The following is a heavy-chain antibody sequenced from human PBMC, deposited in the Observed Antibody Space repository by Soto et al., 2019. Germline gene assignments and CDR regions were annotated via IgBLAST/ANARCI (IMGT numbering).Heavy chain of an antibody. CDR2: INPSGST. J-gene: IGHJ6*02. Sequence: QVQLQQWGAGLLKPSETLSLTCAVYGGSFSGYYWSWIRQPPGKGLEWIGEINPSGSTNYNPSLKSRVTISVDTSKNQFSLKLSSVTAADTAVYYCARDVDIVVVPAADTPYGMDVWGQGTTVTVSS. V-gene: IGHV4-34*01. CDR1: GGSFSGYY. D-gene: IGHD2-2*01. CDR3: ARDVDIVVVPAADTPYGMDV.